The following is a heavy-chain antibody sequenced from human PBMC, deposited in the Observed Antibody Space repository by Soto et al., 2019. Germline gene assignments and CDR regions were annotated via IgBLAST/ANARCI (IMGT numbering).Heavy chain of an antibody. Sequence: GESLKISCQVSGYTFTIYWIGWVRQMPGKGLEWMGIIYPSDSDTRYSPSFQGQVTISADQSINTAYLQWDSLKASDTAIYYCARPANPVPDPFDLCVQGXPVTGYS. V-gene: IGHV5-51*01. CDR3: ARPANPVPDPFDL. CDR2: IYPSDSDT. D-gene: IGHD4-17*01. CDR1: GYTFTIYW. J-gene: IGHJ4*02.